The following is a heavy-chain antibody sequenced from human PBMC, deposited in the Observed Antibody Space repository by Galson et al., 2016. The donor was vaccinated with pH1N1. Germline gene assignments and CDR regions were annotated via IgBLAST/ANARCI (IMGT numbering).Heavy chain of an antibody. CDR1: GFTFDDYA. Sequence: SLRLSCAASGFTFDDYAMHWVRQAPGKGLEWVSGISWNSGSIGYADSVKGRFTVSRDSSMNTLYLQMNSLRAEDTAVYYCVKDLRDIVVLIDLTQYWGQGTLVTVSS. J-gene: IGHJ4*02. CDR3: VKDLRDIVVLIDLTQY. V-gene: IGHV3-9*01. D-gene: IGHD3-22*01. CDR2: ISWNSGSI.